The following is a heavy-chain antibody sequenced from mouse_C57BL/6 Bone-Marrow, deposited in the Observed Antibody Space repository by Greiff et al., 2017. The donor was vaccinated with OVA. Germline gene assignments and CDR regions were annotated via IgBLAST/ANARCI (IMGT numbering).Heavy chain of an antibody. J-gene: IGHJ3*01. CDR3: ARHNYGSSYRFAY. D-gene: IGHD1-1*01. V-gene: IGHV5-9*01. CDR1: GFTFSSYT. Sequence: EVQGVESGGGLVKPGGSLKLSCAASGFTFSSYTMSWVRQTPEKRLEWVATISGGGGNTYYPDSVKGRFTISRDNAKNTLYLQMSSLRSEDTALYYCARHNYGSSYRFAYWGQGTLVTVSA. CDR2: ISGGGGNT.